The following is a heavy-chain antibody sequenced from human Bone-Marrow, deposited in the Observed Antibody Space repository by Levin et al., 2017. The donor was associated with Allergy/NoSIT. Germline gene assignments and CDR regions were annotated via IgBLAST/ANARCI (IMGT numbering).Heavy chain of an antibody. D-gene: IGHD6-6*01. J-gene: IGHJ4*02. V-gene: IGHV1-46*01. CDR2: INPSGGST. CDR3: ARDSRDSSSSLYYFDN. Sequence: GASVKVSCKASGYTLTSYYMHWVRQAPGQGLEWMGMINPSGGSTSYAQKLQGRVTMTRDTSTSTVYMELSSLRSEDTAVYYCARDSRDSSSSLYYFDNWGQGTLVTVSS. CDR1: GYTLTSYY.